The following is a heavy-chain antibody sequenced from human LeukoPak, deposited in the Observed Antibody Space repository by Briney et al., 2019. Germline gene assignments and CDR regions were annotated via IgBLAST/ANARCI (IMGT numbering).Heavy chain of an antibody. J-gene: IGHJ4*02. V-gene: IGHV4-61*01. CDR1: GGSVSSGSCY. CDR3: ARGITGTNLQYYFDY. CDR2: IFYSGST. Sequence: SETLSLTCTVSGGSVSSGSCYWSWIRQPPGKGLEWIGSIFYSGSTNYNPSLKSRVTISVDTSKNQFSLNLSSVTAADTAVYYCARGITGTNLQYYFDYWGQGTLVTVSS. D-gene: IGHD1-7*01.